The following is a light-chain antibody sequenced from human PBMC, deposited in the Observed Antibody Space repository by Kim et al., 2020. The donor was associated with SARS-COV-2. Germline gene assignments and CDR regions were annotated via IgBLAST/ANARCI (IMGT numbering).Light chain of an antibody. CDR2: GAS. V-gene: IGKV3-15*01. CDR1: QSVSSN. Sequence: EIVMTQSPATLSVSPGERATLSCRASQSVSSNLAWYQQKPGQAPRLLIYGASTRATGIPARFSGCGSGTEFTLTISSLQSEDFAVYYCQQYNNWPFFGGGTKVDIK. CDR3: QQYNNWPF. J-gene: IGKJ4*01.